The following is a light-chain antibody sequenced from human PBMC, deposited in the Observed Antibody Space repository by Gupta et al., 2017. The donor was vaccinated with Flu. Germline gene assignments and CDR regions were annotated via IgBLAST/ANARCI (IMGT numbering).Light chain of an antibody. V-gene: IGKV1-39*01. CDR2: ATA. CDR1: QSIAT. J-gene: IGKJ1*01. Sequence: LSASIGDRVTSTCRASQSIATLNRYEQTPGKSPKLLIYATASLQTGVPSRFSGSGSGTEFALTISGLHPEDFATYCCQLGRTFGQGTKVEVK. CDR3: QLGRT.